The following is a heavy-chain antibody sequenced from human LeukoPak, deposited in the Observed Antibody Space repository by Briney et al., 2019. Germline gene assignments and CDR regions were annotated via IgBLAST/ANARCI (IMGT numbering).Heavy chain of an antibody. CDR1: GYSFTSYW. Sequence: GESLKISCKGSGYSFTSYWIGWVRQMPGKGLEWMGIIYPGDSDTRYSPSFQGQVTIPADKSISTAYLQWSSLKASDTAMYYCARDRYYDYVWGSYRLPSYYFDYWGQGTLVTVSS. CDR3: ARDRYYDYVWGSYRLPSYYFDY. D-gene: IGHD3-16*02. J-gene: IGHJ4*02. CDR2: IYPGDSDT. V-gene: IGHV5-51*01.